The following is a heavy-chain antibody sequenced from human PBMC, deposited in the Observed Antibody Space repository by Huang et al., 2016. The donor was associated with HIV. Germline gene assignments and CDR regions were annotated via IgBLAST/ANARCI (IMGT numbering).Heavy chain of an antibody. D-gene: IGHD3-3*01. CDR2: IYYSGSR. CDR1: GDSIRSGGYY. V-gene: IGHV4-30-4*08. Sequence: QVQLQESGPGLVKPSQTLSLTCTVSGDSIRSGGYYWTWIRQSPAKGLEWIGYIYYSGSRDYNPSLKSRVSIPIDAFKNRVSLKLKSVTVADTAVYYCARAPATHSVFFYWGQGTLVTVSA. J-gene: IGHJ4*02. CDR3: ARAPATHSVFFY.